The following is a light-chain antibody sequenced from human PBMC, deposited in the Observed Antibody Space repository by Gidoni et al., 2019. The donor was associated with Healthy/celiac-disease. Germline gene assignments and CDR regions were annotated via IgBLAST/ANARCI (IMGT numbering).Light chain of an antibody. V-gene: IGKV3-20*01. Sequence: EIVLTQSPGTLSLSPGERATLSCRASQSVSSSYLAWYQHKPGQAPRLLIYGASSSATGIPERFSGSGSGTDFTLTISRLEPEDFAVYYCQQYGSSPWTFGQGTKVEIK. J-gene: IGKJ1*01. CDR2: GAS. CDR3: QQYGSSPWT. CDR1: QSVSSSY.